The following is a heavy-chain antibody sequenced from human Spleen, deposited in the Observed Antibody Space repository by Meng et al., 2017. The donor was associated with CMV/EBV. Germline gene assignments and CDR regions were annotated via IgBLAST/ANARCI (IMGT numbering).Heavy chain of an antibody. CDR1: GYTFTGHY. V-gene: IGHV1-2*02. Sequence: ASGYTFTGHYMHWVRQAPGQGLEWMGWINPNSGGTNYVEKFQGRVTMTRDTSISTLYMELSGLRSDDTAVYYCARVERGIAARPLGYWGQGTLVTVSS. CDR3: ARVERGIAARPLGY. J-gene: IGHJ4*02. CDR2: INPNSGGT. D-gene: IGHD6-6*01.